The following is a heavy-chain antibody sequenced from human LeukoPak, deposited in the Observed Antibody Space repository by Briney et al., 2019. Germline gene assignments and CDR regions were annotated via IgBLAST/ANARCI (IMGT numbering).Heavy chain of an antibody. J-gene: IGHJ4*02. D-gene: IGHD4-17*01. CDR1: GFTVSSNY. CDR3: ARDPCGDYGFDY. Sequence: PGGSLRLSCAASGFTVSSNYMSWVRQAPGKGLEWVSAIYSGGSTYYADSVKGRFTISRDNSKNTLYLQMNSLRAEDTAVYYCARDPCGDYGFDYWGQGTLVTVSS. V-gene: IGHV3-53*01. CDR2: IYSGGST.